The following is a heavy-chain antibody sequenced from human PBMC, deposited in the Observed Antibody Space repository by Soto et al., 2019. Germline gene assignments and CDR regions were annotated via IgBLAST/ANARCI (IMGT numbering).Heavy chain of an antibody. CDR1: GDSVSTNTAT. CDR3: VRLIGNSWLDS. V-gene: IGHV6-1*01. D-gene: IGHD3-22*01. Sequence: QVQLQQSGPGLVKPSQTLSLTCDISGDSVSTNTATWDWIRQSPSRGLEWLGRTYYRSRWYFDYAVSVKSRITISPDISNNQVSLQLTSVTPDDPAIYYCVRLIGNSWLDSWGQGTLVTVSS. J-gene: IGHJ5*01. CDR2: TYYRSRWYF.